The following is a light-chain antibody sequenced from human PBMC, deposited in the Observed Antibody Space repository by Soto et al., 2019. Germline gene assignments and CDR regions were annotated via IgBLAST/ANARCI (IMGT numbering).Light chain of an antibody. CDR3: SSYTSSSTVV. V-gene: IGLV2-14*01. J-gene: IGLJ2*01. CDR2: EVS. Sequence: QSELTQPASVSGSPGQSITISCTGTSSDIGGYKYVSWYQQHPGKAPKLMIYEVSNRPSGVSNRFSGSKSGNTASLTISGLQAEDEADYYCSSYTSSSTVVFGGGTKLTVL. CDR1: SSDIGGYKY.